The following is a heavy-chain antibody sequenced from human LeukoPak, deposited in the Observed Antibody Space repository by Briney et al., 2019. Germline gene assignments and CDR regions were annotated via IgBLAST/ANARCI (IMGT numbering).Heavy chain of an antibody. Sequence: PSETLSLTCTVSGGPISSYYWSWLRQPPGKGLEWIGYIYYSGSTNYNPSLKSRVTISVDTSKNQFSLKLSSVTAADTAVYYCARHASYYYDSSGYPRMDVWGKGTTVTVSS. CDR2: IYYSGST. CDR3: ARHASYYYDSSGYPRMDV. V-gene: IGHV4-59*08. CDR1: GGPISSYY. J-gene: IGHJ6*04. D-gene: IGHD3-22*01.